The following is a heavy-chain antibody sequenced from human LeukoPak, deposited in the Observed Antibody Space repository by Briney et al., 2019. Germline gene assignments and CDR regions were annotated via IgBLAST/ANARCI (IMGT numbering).Heavy chain of an antibody. J-gene: IGHJ6*02. D-gene: IGHD6-13*01. CDR3: ASAGYSSSWGGYYGMDV. V-gene: IGHV3-21*01. CDR2: ISSSSSYI. Sequence: GGSLRLSCAASGFTFSSYSMNWVRQAPGKGLEWVSSISSSSSYIYYADSVKGRFTISRDNAKNSLYLQMNSLRAEDTAVYYCASAGYSSSWGGYYGMDVWGQGTTVTVS. CDR1: GFTFSSYS.